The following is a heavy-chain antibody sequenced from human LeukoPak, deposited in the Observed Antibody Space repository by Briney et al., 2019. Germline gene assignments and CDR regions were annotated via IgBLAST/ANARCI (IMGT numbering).Heavy chain of an antibody. CDR3: ARAEIGYGGNVYYFDY. CDR2: IWYDGSNK. D-gene: IGHD4-23*01. CDR1: GFTFSSYG. Sequence: GGSLRLSCAASGFTFSSYGMHWVRQAPGKGLEWVAVIWYDGSNKYYADSVKGRFTISRDNSKNTLYLQMNSLRAEDTAVYYCARAEIGYGGNVYYFDYWGQGTLVTVSS. V-gene: IGHV3-33*01. J-gene: IGHJ4*02.